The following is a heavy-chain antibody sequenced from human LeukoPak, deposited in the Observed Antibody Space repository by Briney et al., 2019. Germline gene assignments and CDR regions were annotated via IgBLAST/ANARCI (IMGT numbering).Heavy chain of an antibody. V-gene: IGHV3-23*01. CDR2: ISGSGGST. J-gene: IGHJ5*02. D-gene: IGHD2-2*01. Sequence: GGSLRLSCAASGFTFSSYGMSWVRQAPGKGLEWVSVISGSGGSTYYAASVKGRFTISRDNSKNTLYLQMNSLRAEDTAVYYCAVSRGSKGRYWFDPWGQGTLVTVSS. CDR3: AVSRGSKGRYWFDP. CDR1: GFTFSSYG.